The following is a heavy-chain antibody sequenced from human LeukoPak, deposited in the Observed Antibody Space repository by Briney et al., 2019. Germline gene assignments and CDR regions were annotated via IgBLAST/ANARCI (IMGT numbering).Heavy chain of an antibody. CDR3: ARVEYSGYDDRGAFDI. J-gene: IGHJ3*02. Sequence: SETLSLTCTVSGGSISSSYWSWIRQTPGKGLEWIGYIYYTGSTNYNPSLKSRVTISVDTSKNQFSLKLSSVTAADTAVYYCARVEYSGYDDRGAFDIWGQGTMVTVSS. V-gene: IGHV4-59*01. CDR1: GGSISSSY. D-gene: IGHD5-12*01. CDR2: IYYTGST.